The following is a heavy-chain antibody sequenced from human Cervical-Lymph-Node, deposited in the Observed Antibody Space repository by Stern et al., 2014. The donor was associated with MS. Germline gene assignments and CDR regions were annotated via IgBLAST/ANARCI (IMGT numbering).Heavy chain of an antibody. CDR1: GFVFRRYA. CDR3: AKGGSGSYLD. D-gene: IGHD1-26*01. CDR2: ISYDGRDK. V-gene: IGHV3-30*04. J-gene: IGHJ4*02. Sequence: VQLVESGGGVVQPGRSLRLSWAAYGFVFRRYALHWVRQAPGKGLEWVALISYDGRDKYYTDSVKGRFTVSRDNSNNTVDLEMNSLRLEDTAVYYCAKGGSGSYLDWGQGSLVTVSS.